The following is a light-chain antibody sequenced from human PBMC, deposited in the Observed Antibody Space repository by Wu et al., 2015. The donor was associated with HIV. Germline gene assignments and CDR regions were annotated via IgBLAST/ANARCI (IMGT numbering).Light chain of an antibody. CDR1: QRVTNTD. V-gene: IGKV3-20*01. CDR2: GAS. CDR3: QHYGNSMYT. Sequence: EIVLTQSPGTLSLSPGERATLSCRASQRVTNTDLAWYQQRRGQPPRLLIYGASSRATGVPDRFSGSGSGTDFTLTVSRLEPEDFAMYYCQHYGNSMYTFGQGTKLEI. J-gene: IGKJ2*01.